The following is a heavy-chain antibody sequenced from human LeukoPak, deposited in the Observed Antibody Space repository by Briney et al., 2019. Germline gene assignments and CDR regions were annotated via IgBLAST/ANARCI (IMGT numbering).Heavy chain of an antibody. J-gene: IGHJ4*02. CDR2: IYYSGST. D-gene: IGHD6-19*01. Sequence: SETLSLTCTVSGGSISSYFWSWIRQPPGXGLEWIGYIYYSGSTNYNPSLKSRVTMSVDTSKNQFSLKLSSVTAADTAVYYCARIDRAVAGTIDYWGQGTLVTVSS. CDR1: GGSISSYF. V-gene: IGHV4-59*08. CDR3: ARIDRAVAGTIDY.